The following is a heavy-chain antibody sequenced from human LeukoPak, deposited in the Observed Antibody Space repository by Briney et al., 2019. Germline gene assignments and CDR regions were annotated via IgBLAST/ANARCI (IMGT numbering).Heavy chain of an antibody. V-gene: IGHV3-48*03. D-gene: IGHD4-11*01. J-gene: IGHJ4*02. CDR2: ISSGGNTK. CDR1: GFSFSSSE. CDR3: ARETYSNYGLAYFDY. Sequence: PGGSLRLSCAASGFSFSSSEMNWVRQAPGKGPEWVSHISSGGNTKYYADSVRGRFTMSRDNVKNLLYLQMNSLRDEDTAVYYCARETYSNYGLAYFDYWGQGTLVTVSS.